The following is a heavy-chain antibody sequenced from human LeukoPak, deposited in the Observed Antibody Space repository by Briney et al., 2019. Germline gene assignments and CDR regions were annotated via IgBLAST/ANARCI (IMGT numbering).Heavy chain of an antibody. V-gene: IGHV4-59*01. CDR3: ASSIEVEAPWFDP. Sequence: PSETLSLTCTVSGGSISSYYWSRIPQPPGKGLEWIGYIYYSGSTNYNPSLKSRVTISVDTSKNQFSLKLSSVTAADTAVYYCASSIEVEAPWFDPWGQGTLVTVSS. CDR1: GGSISSYY. J-gene: IGHJ5*02. CDR2: IYYSGST. D-gene: IGHD6-19*01.